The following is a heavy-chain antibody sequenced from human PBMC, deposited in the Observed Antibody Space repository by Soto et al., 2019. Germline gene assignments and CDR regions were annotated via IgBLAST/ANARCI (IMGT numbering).Heavy chain of an antibody. V-gene: IGHV3-21*01. CDR1: GFSVSSNY. CDR2: ISSSSYI. J-gene: IGHJ4*02. CDR3: ARRRGIAVADSFDY. Sequence: GGSLRLSCAISGFSVSSNYLSWVRQAPGKGLEWVSSISSSSYIYYADSVKGRFTISRDNAKNSLYLQMNSLRAEDTAVYYCARRRGIAVADSFDYWGQGTLVTVSS. D-gene: IGHD6-19*01.